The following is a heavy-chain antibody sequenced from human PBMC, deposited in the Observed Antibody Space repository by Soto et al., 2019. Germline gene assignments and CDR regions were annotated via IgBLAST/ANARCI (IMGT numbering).Heavy chain of an antibody. V-gene: IGHV4-39*01. CDR2: INYRGNA. J-gene: IGHJ4*02. D-gene: IGHD3-9*01. CDR1: DDSINSDKYY. Sequence: QLQLQESGPGLVKPSETLSLTCSVSDDSINSDKYYWGWIRQPPGKGLEWIGSINYRGNAYYNPSLQTRLTISLDKSRSQFSLKLNSVTAADSAVYFCARLEGLATISYYFDFWGPGALVTVSS. CDR3: ARLEGLATISYYFDF.